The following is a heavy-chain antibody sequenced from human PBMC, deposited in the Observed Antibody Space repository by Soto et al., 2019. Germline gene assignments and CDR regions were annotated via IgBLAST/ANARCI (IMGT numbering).Heavy chain of an antibody. CDR2: IYPGDSDT. D-gene: IGHD6-19*01. V-gene: IGHV5-51*01. CDR3: ARHYSSGWYIDYYSGMDV. Sequence: GESLKISCKGSGYSFTSYWIGWVRQMPGKGLEWMGIIYPGDSDTRYSPSFQGQVTISADKSISTAYLQWSSLKASDTAMYYCARHYSSGWYIDYYSGMDVWGQGTTVTVSS. J-gene: IGHJ6*02. CDR1: GYSFTSYW.